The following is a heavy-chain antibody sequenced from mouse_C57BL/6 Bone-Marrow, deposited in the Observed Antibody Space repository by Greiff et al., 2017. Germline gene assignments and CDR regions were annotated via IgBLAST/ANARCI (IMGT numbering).Heavy chain of an antibody. D-gene: IGHD3-2*02. J-gene: IGHJ1*03. CDR2: IYPGSGST. Sequence: QVQLQQPGAELVKPGASVKMSCKASGYTFTSYWITWVKQRPGQGLEWIGDIYPGSGSTNYNEKFKSKATLTVDTSSSTAYMQLSSLTSEDSAVYYCARGGAAQATWWYFDVWGTGTTVTVSS. CDR1: GYTFTSYW. V-gene: IGHV1-55*01. CDR3: ARGGAAQATWWYFDV.